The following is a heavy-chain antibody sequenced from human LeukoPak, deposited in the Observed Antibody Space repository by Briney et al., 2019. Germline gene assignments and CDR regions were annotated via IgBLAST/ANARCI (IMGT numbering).Heavy chain of an antibody. CDR1: GFTFSNYE. CDR3: ARDALQLTGNYVTRWWFDP. Sequence: SGGSLRLSCAASGFTFSNYEMNWVRQAPGKGLEWVSYISSSSSTIYYADSVRGRFTISRDNARNSLYLQMNSLSAEDTAFYYCARDALQLTGNYVTRWWFDPWGQGTLVTVSS. D-gene: IGHD3-9*01. J-gene: IGHJ5*02. CDR2: ISSSSSTI. V-gene: IGHV3-48*03.